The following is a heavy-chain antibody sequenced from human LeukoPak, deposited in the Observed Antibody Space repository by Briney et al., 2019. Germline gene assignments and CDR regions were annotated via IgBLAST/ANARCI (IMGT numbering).Heavy chain of an antibody. D-gene: IGHD3-10*01. Sequence: SQTLSLTCTVSGGSISSSSYYWGWIRQPPGKGLEWIGSIYYSGSTYYNPSLKSRVTISVDTSKNQFSLKLSSVTAADTAVYYCARTKVLLWFGVTGMDVWGQGTTVTVSS. CDR1: GGSISSSSYY. CDR2: IYYSGST. CDR3: ARTKVLLWFGVTGMDV. J-gene: IGHJ6*02. V-gene: IGHV4-39*07.